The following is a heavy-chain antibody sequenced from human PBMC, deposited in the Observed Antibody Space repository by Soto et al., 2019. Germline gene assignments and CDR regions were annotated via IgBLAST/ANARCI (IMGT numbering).Heavy chain of an antibody. CDR3: ARSGKTTPPFPEQ. CDR1: GYSISSAYY. CDR2: VYHSGST. V-gene: IGHV4-38-2*01. D-gene: IGHD1-1*01. J-gene: IGHJ4*02. Sequence: PSETLSLTCVVSGYSISSAYYWGWIRQPPGKGLEWIGSVYHSGSTYYNPSLKSRVTISVDTSKNHFSLKLRSVTAADSAVYYCARSGKTTPPFPEQWGQGTLVTVSS.